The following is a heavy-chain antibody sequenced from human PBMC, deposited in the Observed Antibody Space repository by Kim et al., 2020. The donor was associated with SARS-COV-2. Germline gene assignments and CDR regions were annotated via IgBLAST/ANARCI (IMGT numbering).Heavy chain of an antibody. D-gene: IGHD3-22*01. J-gene: IGHJ4*02. CDR3: ARGGDSSGYYPEGY. CDR2: IYYSGST. Sequence: SETLSLTCTVSGGSISSGGYYWSWIRQHTGKGLEWIGYIYYSGSTYYNPSLKSRVTISVDTSKNQFSLKLSSVTAADTAVYYCARGGDSSGYYPEGYWGQGTLVTVAS. V-gene: IGHV4-31*03. CDR1: GGSISSGGYY.